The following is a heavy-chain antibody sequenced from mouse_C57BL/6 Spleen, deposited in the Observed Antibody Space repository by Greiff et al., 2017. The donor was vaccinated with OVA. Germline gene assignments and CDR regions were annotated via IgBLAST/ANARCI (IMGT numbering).Heavy chain of an antibody. CDR1: GYSITSGYY. J-gene: IGHJ2*01. CDR3: ARDRYDGYPTPSDY. D-gene: IGHD2-3*01. Sequence: EVKLMESGPGLVKPSQSLSLTCSVTGYSITSGYYWNWIRQFPGNKLEWMGYISYDGSNNYNPSLKNRISITRDTSKNQFFLKLNSVTTEDTATYYCARDRYDGYPTPSDYWGQGTTLTVSS. V-gene: IGHV3-6*01. CDR2: ISYDGSN.